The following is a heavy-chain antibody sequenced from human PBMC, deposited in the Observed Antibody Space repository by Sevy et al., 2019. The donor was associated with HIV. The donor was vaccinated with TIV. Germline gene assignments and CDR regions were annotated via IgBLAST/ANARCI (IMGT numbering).Heavy chain of an antibody. J-gene: IGHJ4*02. Sequence: GGSLRLSCAASGFTFDDYGMSWVRQAPGKGLEWVSGINWNGGGTAYADSVKGRFTISRDNARNSLYLQMNSLRAEDTAFYYCARVARIVMSTPNHFDYWGQGTLVTVSS. V-gene: IGHV3-20*04. CDR2: INWNGGGT. CDR3: ARVARIVMSTPNHFDY. CDR1: GFTFDDYG. D-gene: IGHD2-21*01.